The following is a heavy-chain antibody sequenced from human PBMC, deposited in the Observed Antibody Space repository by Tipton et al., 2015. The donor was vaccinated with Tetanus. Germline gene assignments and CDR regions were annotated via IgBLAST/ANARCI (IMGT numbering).Heavy chain of an antibody. V-gene: IGHV1-8*02. CDR3: ARGGYFDSMLYLPWFAP. D-gene: IGHD3-9*01. CDR2: MNTNTGDT. CDR1: GYTFGAYD. J-gene: IGHJ5*02. Sequence: QLVQSGAEVKKPGASVKVSCKASGYTFGAYDINWVRQASGQGLEWMGWMNTNTGDTGSAPNFQGRLTMTRDTSTSTAYMELSSLRSDDTAVYFCARGGYFDSMLYLPWFAPWGQGTLVTVSS.